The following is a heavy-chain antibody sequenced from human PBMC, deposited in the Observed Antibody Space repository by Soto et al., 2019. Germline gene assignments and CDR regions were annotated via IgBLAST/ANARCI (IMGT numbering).Heavy chain of an antibody. CDR1: GGTFSSYA. D-gene: IGHD3-22*01. Sequence: QVQLVQSGAEVKKPGSSVKVSCKASGGTFSSYAISWVRQAPGQGLEWMGGISAYNGNTNYAQKLQGRVTMTTDTATSTAYMELRSLRSDDTAVYYCARENDSSGYYYYYYGMDVWGQGTTVTVSS. CDR2: ISAYNGNT. J-gene: IGHJ6*02. V-gene: IGHV1-18*01. CDR3: ARENDSSGYYYYYYGMDV.